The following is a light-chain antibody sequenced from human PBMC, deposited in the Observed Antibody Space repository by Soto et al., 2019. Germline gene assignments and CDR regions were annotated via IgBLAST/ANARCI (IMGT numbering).Light chain of an antibody. Sequence: EIVMTQSPATLSVSPGESATLSCRASQSVSSNLAWYQQKPGQAPRLLIYGASTRATGIPARFSGSGSGTEFTLTISSLQSEDFAVYYCHQYNNWPQITVGQGTRLEIK. V-gene: IGKV3-15*01. CDR1: QSVSSN. CDR3: HQYNNWPQIT. CDR2: GAS. J-gene: IGKJ5*01.